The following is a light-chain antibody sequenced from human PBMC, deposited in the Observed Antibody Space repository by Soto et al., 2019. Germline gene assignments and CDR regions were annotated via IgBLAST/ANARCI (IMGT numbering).Light chain of an antibody. V-gene: IGLV2-14*01. CDR2: EVS. J-gene: IGLJ2*01. Sequence: QSALTQPASVSGSPGQSVAISCTGTSSDVGAYNYISWYQQHPGKAPKLLLSEVSNRPSGVSDRFSGSKSGNTASLTISGLQAEDEADYYCQSYEGSLIVIFGGGTKLTVL. CDR3: QSYEGSLIVI. CDR1: SSDVGAYNY.